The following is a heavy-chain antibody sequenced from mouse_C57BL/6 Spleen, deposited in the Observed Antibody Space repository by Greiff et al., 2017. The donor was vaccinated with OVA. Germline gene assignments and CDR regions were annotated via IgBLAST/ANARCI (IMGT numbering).Heavy chain of an antibody. D-gene: IGHD1-1*01. CDR2: LDPETGGT. CDR3: TNYYGSSPYAMDY. CDR1: GYTFTDYE. J-gene: IGHJ4*01. V-gene: IGHV1-15*01. Sequence: QVQLQQSGAELVRPGASVTLSCKASGYTFTDYEMHWVKQTPVHGLEWIGALDPETGGTAYNQKFKGKAILTADKSSSTAYMELRSLTSEDSAVYYCTNYYGSSPYAMDYWGQGTSVTVSS.